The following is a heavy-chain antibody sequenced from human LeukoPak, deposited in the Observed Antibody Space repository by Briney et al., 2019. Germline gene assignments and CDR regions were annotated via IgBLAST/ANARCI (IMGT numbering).Heavy chain of an antibody. CDR3: ARGVAPNYYDSSGYSEDAFDI. CDR2: ISAYNGNT. J-gene: IGHJ3*02. CDR1: GYTFTSYG. V-gene: IGHV1-18*01. D-gene: IGHD3-22*01. Sequence: GASVKVSCKASGYTFTSYGISWVRQAPGQGLEWMGWISAYNGNTNYAQKLQGRVTMTTDTSTSTAYVELRSLRSDDTAVYYCARGVAPNYYDSSGYSEDAFDIWGQGTMVAVSS.